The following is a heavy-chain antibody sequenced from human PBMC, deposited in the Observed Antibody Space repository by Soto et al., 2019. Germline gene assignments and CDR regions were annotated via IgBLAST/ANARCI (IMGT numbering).Heavy chain of an antibody. J-gene: IGHJ4*02. Sequence: ASVKVSCKASGYSFFSYYIHWVRQAPGQGLEWMGRFLASGGNTFYAQRFRGRVSMTRDTSSTNTVSLELTSLTSDDTAVYYCARGGPTTFGVIDSWGQGTRVTASS. CDR2: FLASGGNT. CDR1: GYSFFSYY. CDR3: ARGGPTTFGVIDS. V-gene: IGHV1-46*01. D-gene: IGHD3-3*01.